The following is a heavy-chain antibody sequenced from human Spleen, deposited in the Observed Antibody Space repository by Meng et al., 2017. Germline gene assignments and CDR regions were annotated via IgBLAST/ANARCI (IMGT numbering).Heavy chain of an antibody. CDR1: GGTFSSYA. CDR2: IIPIFGTA. CDR3: ASSTTAMVEGYDY. V-gene: IGHV1-69*05. Sequence: SVKVSCKASGGTFSSYAISWVRQAPGQGLEWMGGIIPIFGTANYAQKFQGRVTITTDESTSTAYMELSSLRSEDTAVYYCASSTTAMVEGYDYWGQGTLVIVSS. J-gene: IGHJ4*02. D-gene: IGHD5-18*01.